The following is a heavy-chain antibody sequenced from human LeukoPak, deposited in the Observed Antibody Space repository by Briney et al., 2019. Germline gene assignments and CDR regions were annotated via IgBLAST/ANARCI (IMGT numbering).Heavy chain of an antibody. D-gene: IGHD3-22*01. Sequence: PSETQSLTCTVSGGSINDYYWNWIRQPPGKGLEWIGYIYYSGSTNYNPSLKSRVTISVDTSKNQFSLKLSSVTAADTAVYYCARSSEGRYYYDSSGFSYYYYYMDVWGKGTTVTISS. CDR2: IYYSGST. V-gene: IGHV4-59*01. CDR1: GGSINDYY. CDR3: ARSSEGRYYYDSSGFSYYYYYMDV. J-gene: IGHJ6*03.